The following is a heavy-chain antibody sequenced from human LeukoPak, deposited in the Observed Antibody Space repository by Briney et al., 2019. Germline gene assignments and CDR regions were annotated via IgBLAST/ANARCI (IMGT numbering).Heavy chain of an antibody. J-gene: IGHJ4*02. CDR3: ARDWARISSSSG. D-gene: IGHD6-6*01. CDR1: GYTFTGYY. CDR2: INPNRGGT. Sequence: ASVKVSCKASGYTFTGYYMHWVRQAPGQGLEWMGRINPNRGGTNYAQKFQGRVTITRDTSNSTSYMELSRLRSEDTAVYYCARDWARISSSSGWGQGTLVTVSS. V-gene: IGHV1-2*06.